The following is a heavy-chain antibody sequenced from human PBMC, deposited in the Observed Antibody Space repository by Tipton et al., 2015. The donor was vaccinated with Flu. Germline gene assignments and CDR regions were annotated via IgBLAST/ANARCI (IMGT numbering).Heavy chain of an antibody. CDR3: ARGLYGSGSYQRRYFDY. Sequence: TLSLTCTVSGGSMTSNYWSWVRQPPGKGPEWIGYIYYSGSTDYNPSLKSRVTISLDTSKNQFSLRLNSITAADTAVYFCARGLYGSGSYQRRYFDYWGQGTLVTVSS. V-gene: IGHV4-59*01. CDR2: IYYSGST. D-gene: IGHD3-10*01. CDR1: GGSMTSNY. J-gene: IGHJ4*02.